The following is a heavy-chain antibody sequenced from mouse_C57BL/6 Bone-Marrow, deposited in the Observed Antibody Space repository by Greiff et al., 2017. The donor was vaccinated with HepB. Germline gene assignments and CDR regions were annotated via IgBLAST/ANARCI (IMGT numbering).Heavy chain of an antibody. CDR2: IYPRDGST. D-gene: IGHD3-2*02. V-gene: IGHV1-78*01. CDR1: GYTFTDHT. CDR3: ARRRQLRLRGYAMDY. J-gene: IGHJ4*01. Sequence: QVQLQQSDAELVKPGASVKISCKVSGYTFTDHTIHWMKQRPEQGLEWIGYIYPRDGSTKYNEKFKGKATLTADKSSSTAYMQLNSLTSEDSAVYFCARRRQLRLRGYAMDYWGQGTSVTVSS.